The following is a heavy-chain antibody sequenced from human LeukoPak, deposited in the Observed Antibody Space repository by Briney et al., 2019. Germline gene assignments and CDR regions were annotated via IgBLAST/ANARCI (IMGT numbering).Heavy chain of an antibody. J-gene: IGHJ4*02. V-gene: IGHV1-46*03. CDR1: GHTFTSNF. Sequence: ASVKVSCKASGHTFTSNFVHWVRQAPGQGLEWMAVLNPSDGDTTYAQKFQGRITMTRDTSTGTVYMELSSLRSEDTAVYYCAGETDAFDYWGQGTLVTVPS. CDR2: LNPSDGDT. CDR3: AGETDAFDY.